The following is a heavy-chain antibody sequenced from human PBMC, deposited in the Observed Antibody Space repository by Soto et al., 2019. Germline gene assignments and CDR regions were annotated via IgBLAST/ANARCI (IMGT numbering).Heavy chain of an antibody. J-gene: IGHJ6*02. CDR1: GGSFSGYY. CDR3: ARPTKKGYYYGMDV. Sequence: SETLSLTCAVYGGSFSGYYWSWIRQPPGKGLEWIGEINHSGSTNYNPSLKSRVTISVDTSKNQFSLKLSSVTAADTAVYYCARPTKKGYYYGMDVWGQGTTVTVSS. V-gene: IGHV4-34*01. CDR2: INHSGST. D-gene: IGHD1-1*01.